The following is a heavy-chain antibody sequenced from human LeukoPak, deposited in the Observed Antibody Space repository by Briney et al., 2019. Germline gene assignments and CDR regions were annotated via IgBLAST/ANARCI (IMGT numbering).Heavy chain of an antibody. J-gene: IGHJ4*02. V-gene: IGHV3-23*01. CDR1: GFTFSNYA. Sequence: PGGSLRLSCSVSGFTFSNYAMSWVRQAPGRGLEWVSATGGSGGDTYYADSVKGRSTISRDNSTNTLYLQMNSLRAEDTAVYYCAKERGGYNPFDYWGQGTLVTVSS. CDR2: TGGSGGDT. CDR3: AKERGGYNPFDY. D-gene: IGHD5-24*01.